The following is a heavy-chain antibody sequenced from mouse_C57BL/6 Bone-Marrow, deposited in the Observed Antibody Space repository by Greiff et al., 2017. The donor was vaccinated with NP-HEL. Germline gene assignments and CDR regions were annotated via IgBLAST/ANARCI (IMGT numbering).Heavy chain of an antibody. CDR1: GFSFNTYA. V-gene: IGHV10-1*01. Sequence: EVKVVDSGGGLVQPKGSLKLSCAASGFSFNTYAMNWVRQAPGKGLEWVARIRSKSNNYATYYADSVKDRFTISRDDSESMLYLQMNNLKTEDTAMYYCVRLYYGSSYVMDYWGQGTSVTVSS. J-gene: IGHJ4*01. D-gene: IGHD1-1*01. CDR3: VRLYYGSSYVMDY. CDR2: IRSKSNNYAT.